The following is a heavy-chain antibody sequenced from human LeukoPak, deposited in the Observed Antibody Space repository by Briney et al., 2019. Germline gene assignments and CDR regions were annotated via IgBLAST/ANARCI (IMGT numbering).Heavy chain of an antibody. CDR3: ANTLSFDY. Sequence: GGSLRLSCAASGFTFSNYGMHWVRQAPGKGLEWVSLISGSGGSTYYADSVKGRFTISRDNLKNTLYLQMNSLRAEDTAVYYCANTLSFDYWGQGTLVTVSS. CDR1: GFTFSNYG. CDR2: ISGSGGST. D-gene: IGHD2-15*01. V-gene: IGHV3-23*01. J-gene: IGHJ4*02.